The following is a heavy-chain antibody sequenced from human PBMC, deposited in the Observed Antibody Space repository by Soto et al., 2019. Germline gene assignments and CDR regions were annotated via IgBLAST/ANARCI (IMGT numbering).Heavy chain of an antibody. J-gene: IGHJ3*02. Sequence: EVQLVESGGGLVQPGGSLRLSCAASGFTFSSYWMSWVRQAPGKELEWVANIKTDGSEKYYADSVKGRFTISRDNAKNSLYLQMDSLRAEDTAVYYWARPPGWRDAFDIWGQGTLVTVSS. CDR1: GFTFSSYW. CDR2: IKTDGSEK. D-gene: IGHD2-15*01. CDR3: ARPPGWRDAFDI. V-gene: IGHV3-7*01.